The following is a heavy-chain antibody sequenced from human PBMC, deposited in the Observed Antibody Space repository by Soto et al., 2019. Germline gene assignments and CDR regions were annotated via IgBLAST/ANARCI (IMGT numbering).Heavy chain of an antibody. Sequence: GESLKISCKGSGYSFTGHWIGWVRQVPGKGLEWMGIIYPGDSDTRFSPSFRGQVTISADKSTSTAYLQWSRLKASDTAMYYCARRGWSGIDYWGQGTLVTVSS. D-gene: IGHD2-15*01. V-gene: IGHV5-51*01. CDR2: IYPGDSDT. J-gene: IGHJ4*02. CDR1: GYSFTGHW. CDR3: ARRGWSGIDY.